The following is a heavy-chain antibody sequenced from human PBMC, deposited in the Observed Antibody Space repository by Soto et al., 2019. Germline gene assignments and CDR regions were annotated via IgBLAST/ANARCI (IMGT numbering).Heavy chain of an antibody. J-gene: IGHJ4*02. Sequence: GESLKISCKGSGYSFTSYWISWVRQMPGKGLEWMGRIDPSDSYTNYSPSFQGHVTISADKSISTAYLQWSSLKASDTAMYYCARHYYDSSGYYRRFDYWGRGTLVTVSS. D-gene: IGHD3-22*01. V-gene: IGHV5-10-1*01. CDR3: ARHYYDSSGYYRRFDY. CDR1: GYSFTSYW. CDR2: IDPSDSYT.